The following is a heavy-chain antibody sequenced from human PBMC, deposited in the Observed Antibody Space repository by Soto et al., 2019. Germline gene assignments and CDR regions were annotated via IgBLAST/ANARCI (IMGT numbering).Heavy chain of an antibody. J-gene: IGHJ6*02. CDR1: GYTFTSYQ. Sequence: QMQLVQSGAEVKKPGASVKVSCKASGYTFTSYQMHWVRQAPGQGLEWMGIINPSGGRITYAPRFQSRVIMTRDTSTNTVYMELRSLSSEATAVYYCARDGPPTTTGVGPSYTIDVWGQGTTVTVS. CDR3: ARDGPPTTTGVGPSYTIDV. D-gene: IGHD3-3*01. CDR2: INPSGGRI. V-gene: IGHV1-46*01.